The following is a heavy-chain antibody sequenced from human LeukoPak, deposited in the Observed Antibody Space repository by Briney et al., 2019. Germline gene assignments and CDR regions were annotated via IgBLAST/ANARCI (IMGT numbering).Heavy chain of an antibody. CDR1: GFSFSDYA. CDR3: AKESLVVIESYFDN. V-gene: IGHV3-23*01. J-gene: IGHJ4*02. CDR2: ITGSGQTK. Sequence: GGSLRLSCLVSGFSFSDYALSWVRRAPGKGLEWGSAITGSGQTKYYTDSVKGRFTMSRDNSKNTLYLQMNSLRDEDTAVYFCAKESLVVIESYFDNWGRGTLVLVSS. D-gene: IGHD3-22*01.